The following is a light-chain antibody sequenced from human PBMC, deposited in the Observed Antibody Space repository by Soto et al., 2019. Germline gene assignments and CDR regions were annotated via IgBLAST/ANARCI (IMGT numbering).Light chain of an antibody. CDR1: QSISSY. CDR3: QQNYNPPLT. Sequence: DIQMTQSPASLSASVGDRVTITCRASQSISSYLNWYQQRPGKAPNLLIYAASTLQSGVPSRFSGSGSGTDFTLTISSLQPGDFATYYCQQNYNPPLTFGQGTKVDIK. CDR2: AAS. J-gene: IGKJ1*01. V-gene: IGKV1-39*01.